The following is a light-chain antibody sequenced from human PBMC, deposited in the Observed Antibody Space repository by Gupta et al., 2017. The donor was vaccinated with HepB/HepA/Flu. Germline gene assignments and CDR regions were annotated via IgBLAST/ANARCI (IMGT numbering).Light chain of an antibody. J-gene: IGLJ3*02. CDR1: SSNIGSNS. CDR3: VAWDDTLDGWV. CDR2: TNN. Sequence: QSVLTQPPSASGTPGQRVIISCSGSSSNIGSNSVYWYQQLPGTAPKPLIYTNNQRPSGVPERFSGSKSGTSASLAIGGLQAEDEADYYCVAWDDTLDGWVFGGGTRLTVL. V-gene: IGLV1-44*01.